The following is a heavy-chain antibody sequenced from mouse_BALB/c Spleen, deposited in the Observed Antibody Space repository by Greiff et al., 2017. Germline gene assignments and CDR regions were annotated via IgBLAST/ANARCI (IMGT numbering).Heavy chain of an antibody. D-gene: IGHD4-1*01. CDR3: ARTGTSYYAMDY. V-gene: IGHV14-3*02. Sequence: EVKLMESGAELVKPGASVKLSCTASGFNIKDTYMHWVKQRPEQGLEWIGRIDPANGNTKYDPKFQGKATITADTSSNTAYLQLSSLTSEDTAVYYCARTGTSYYAMDYWGQGTTVTVSS. CDR2: IDPANGNT. J-gene: IGHJ4*01. CDR1: GFNIKDTY.